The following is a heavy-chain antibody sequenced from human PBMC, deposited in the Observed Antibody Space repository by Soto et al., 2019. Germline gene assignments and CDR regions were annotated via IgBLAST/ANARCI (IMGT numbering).Heavy chain of an antibody. CDR2: IKEDGSVK. Sequence: GGSLRLSCAAIGFSLRSDWMAWVRQIPGKGLEFVANIKEDGSVKNYVDSVKGRFSISRDNDKNSLHLQMNSLRAEDTAVYYCGTDRWGGAFDMWGQGTTVTVSS. V-gene: IGHV3-7*01. CDR1: GFSLRSDW. J-gene: IGHJ3*02. D-gene: IGHD3-10*01. CDR3: GTDRWGGAFDM.